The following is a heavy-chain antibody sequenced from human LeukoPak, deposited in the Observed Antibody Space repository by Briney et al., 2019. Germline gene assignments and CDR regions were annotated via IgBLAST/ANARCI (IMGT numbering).Heavy chain of an antibody. Sequence: PGGSLRLSCAASGFTFSSYSMNWVRQAPGKGLEWVSYISSSSSTIYYADSVKGRFTISRDNAKNSLYLQMNSLRAEDTAVYYCAMIGVGAVYYYYYYMDVWGKGTTVTVSS. CDR1: GFTFSSYS. CDR2: ISSSSSTI. D-gene: IGHD1-26*01. V-gene: IGHV3-48*01. CDR3: AMIGVGAVYYYYYYMDV. J-gene: IGHJ6*03.